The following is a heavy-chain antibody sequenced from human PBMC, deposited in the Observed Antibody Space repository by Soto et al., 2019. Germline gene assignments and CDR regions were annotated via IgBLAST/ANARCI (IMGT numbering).Heavy chain of an antibody. D-gene: IGHD3-10*01. CDR2: INHSGST. CDR1: GGSFSGYY. V-gene: IGHV4-34*01. CDR3: ARLLLYGSGSYFP. J-gene: IGHJ5*02. Sequence: SETLSLTCAVYGGSFSGYYWSWIRQPPGKGLEWIGEINHSGSTNYNPSLKSRVTISVDTSKNQFSLKLSSVTAADTAVYYCARLLLYGSGSYFPWGQGTLVTVSS.